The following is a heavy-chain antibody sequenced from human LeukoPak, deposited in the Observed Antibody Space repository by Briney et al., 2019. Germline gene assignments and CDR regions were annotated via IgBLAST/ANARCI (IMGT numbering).Heavy chain of an antibody. J-gene: IGHJ4*02. CDR3: ARGGNSSWDY. CDR1: GFTFSNYA. V-gene: IGHV3-7*01. CDR2: IKPDGTEK. Sequence: GGSLRLSCAASGFTFSNYAIHWVRQAPGKGLEWVANIKPDGTEKYYVDSLKGRFTISRDNAKNSLYLQMNSLRVEDTAVYYCARGGNSSWDYWGQGALVTVSS. D-gene: IGHD6-6*01.